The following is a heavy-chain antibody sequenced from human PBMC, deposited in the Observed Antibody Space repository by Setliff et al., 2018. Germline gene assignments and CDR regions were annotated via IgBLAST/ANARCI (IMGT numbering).Heavy chain of an antibody. D-gene: IGHD3-9*01. CDR2: IHASGSP. J-gene: IGHJ4*01. Sequence: PSETLSVTCTVSGGSITSGSFYWSWIRQPAGKKLEWIGRIHASGSPDYNPSFRSRVTISRDTSTNQFSLKLGSVTAADTAVYYCARERYFDWFFEDWGHGTLVTVSS. CDR3: ARERYFDWFFED. V-gene: IGHV4-61*02. CDR1: GGSITSGSFY.